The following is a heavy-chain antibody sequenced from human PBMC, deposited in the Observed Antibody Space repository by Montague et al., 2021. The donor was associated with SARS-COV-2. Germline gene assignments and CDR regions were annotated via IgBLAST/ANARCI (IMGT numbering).Heavy chain of an antibody. D-gene: IGHD1-1*01. CDR2: TNVIGGGT. V-gene: IGHV3-23*01. J-gene: IGHJ3*02. CDR1: GFTLSTYA. Sequence: SLRLSCAASGFTLSTYALAWVRQSPGKGLEWVSTTNVIGGGTTYADSVKGRFTTSRDNSKNTLYLQMNSLRVEDTAIYYCAKDPLQGTDDGVGCSFDIWGQGTMVTVSS. CDR3: AKDPLQGTDDGVGCSFDI.